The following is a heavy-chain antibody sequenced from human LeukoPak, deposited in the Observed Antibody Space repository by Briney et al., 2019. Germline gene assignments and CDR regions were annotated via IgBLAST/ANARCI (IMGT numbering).Heavy chain of an antibody. CDR3: ARDRVAAAGLFDY. CDR2: ITDSGDRT. D-gene: IGHD6-13*01. V-gene: IGHV3-23*01. CDR1: GFSFSSYV. Sequence: PGGSLRLSCVASGFSFSSYVMNWVRQAPGKGLEWVSVITDSGDRTYYADSVKGRFTISRDNSKNTLYLQMNSLRAVDTAVYYCARDRVAAAGLFDYWGQGTLVTVSS. J-gene: IGHJ4*02.